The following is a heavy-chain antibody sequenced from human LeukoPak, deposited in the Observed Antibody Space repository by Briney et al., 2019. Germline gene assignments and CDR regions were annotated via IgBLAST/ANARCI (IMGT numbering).Heavy chain of an antibody. J-gene: IGHJ4*02. CDR2: INHSGST. V-gene: IGHV4-34*01. Sequence: SETLSLTCGVYGGSFSGYYWNWVRQSPGKGLEWIGEINHSGSTNYNPSLKSRVTMSVDTSQKQFSLRLTSVRAADTAVYYCARGRYLTTLGGAAAGFLDYWGQGTVVTVSS. CDR3: ARGRYLTTLGGAAAGFLDY. D-gene: IGHD6-13*01. CDR1: GGSFSGYY.